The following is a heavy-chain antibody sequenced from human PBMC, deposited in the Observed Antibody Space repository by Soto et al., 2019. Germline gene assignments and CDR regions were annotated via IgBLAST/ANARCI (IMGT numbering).Heavy chain of an antibody. D-gene: IGHD3-22*01. CDR3: ARRRHYDSSGYSY. CDR1: GFTFSSYA. J-gene: IGHJ4*02. CDR2: ISGSGGST. V-gene: IGHV3-23*01. Sequence: PGGSLRLSCAASGFTFSSYAMSWVRQAPGKGLEWVSAISGSGGSTYYADSVKGRFTISRDNSKNTLYLQMNSLRAEDTAVYYCARRRHYDSSGYSYWGQGTLVTVSS.